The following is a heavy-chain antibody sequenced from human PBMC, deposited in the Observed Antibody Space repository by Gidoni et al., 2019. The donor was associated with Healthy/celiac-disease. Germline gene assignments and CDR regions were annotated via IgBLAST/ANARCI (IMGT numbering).Heavy chain of an antibody. D-gene: IGHD2-15*01. CDR1: GYTFTSYY. J-gene: IGHJ3*02. V-gene: IGHV1-46*01. Sequence: QVQLVQPGAEVKKPGASVQVSCKASGYTFTSYYMHWVRQAPGQGLEWMGIINPSGGSTSYAKKFQGRVTMTRDTSTSTVYMELSSLRSEDTAVYYCARVGVDCSGGSCYPKGAFDIWGQGTMVTVSS. CDR3: ARVGVDCSGGSCYPKGAFDI. CDR2: INPSGGST.